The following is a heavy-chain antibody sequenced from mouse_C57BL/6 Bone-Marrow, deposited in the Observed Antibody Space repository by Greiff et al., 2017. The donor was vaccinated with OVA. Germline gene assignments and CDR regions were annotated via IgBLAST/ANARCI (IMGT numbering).Heavy chain of an antibody. CDR1: GYTFTDYY. Sequence: VQLQQSGPVLVKPGASVKMSCTASGYTFTDYYMNWVKQSHGKSLEWIGVINPYNGGTSYNQKFKGKATLTVDKSSSTAYMELNSLTSEDSAVYYCAREGRLLCGAYWGQGTLVTVSA. CDR2: INPYNGGT. V-gene: IGHV1-19*01. D-gene: IGHD2-1*01. J-gene: IGHJ3*01. CDR3: AREGRLLCGAY.